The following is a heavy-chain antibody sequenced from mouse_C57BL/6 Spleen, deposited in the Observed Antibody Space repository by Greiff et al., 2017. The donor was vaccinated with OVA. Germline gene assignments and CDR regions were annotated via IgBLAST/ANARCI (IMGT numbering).Heavy chain of an antibody. D-gene: IGHD2-3*01. CDR2: LAPENGDT. V-gene: IGHV14-4*01. CDR3: TTRRWFQFAY. J-gene: IGHJ3*01. Sequence: EVQLQQSGAELVRPGASVKLSCTASGFNIKDDYMHWVKQRPEPGLEWIGWLAPENGDTYYDAQFKGKATITTDTSSTTAYLQLSSLTSVDTAVYYGTTRRWFQFAYWGQGTLVTVSA. CDR1: GFNIKDDY.